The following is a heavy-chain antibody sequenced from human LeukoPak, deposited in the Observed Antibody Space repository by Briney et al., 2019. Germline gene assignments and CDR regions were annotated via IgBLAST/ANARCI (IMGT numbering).Heavy chain of an antibody. CDR2: ISAYLGNT. J-gene: IGHJ4*02. CDR3: ARAWDCSSTTCYVYFDY. D-gene: IGHD2-2*01. Sequence: SVKVSCKTSGYIFTTYGISWVRQAPGQGREWMGWISAYLGNTNYAQKLQGRVTMTTDTSTNTAYMELRSLTSDDTAVYYCARAWDCSSTTCYVYFDYWGQGSLVTVSS. CDR1: GYIFTTYG. V-gene: IGHV1-18*01.